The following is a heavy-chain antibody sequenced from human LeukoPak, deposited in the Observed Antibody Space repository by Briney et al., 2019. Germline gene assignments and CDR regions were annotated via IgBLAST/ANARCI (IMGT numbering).Heavy chain of an antibody. D-gene: IGHD2-21*02. CDR3: AGGLVVTDAFDI. CDR2: IWYDGINK. J-gene: IGHJ3*02. Sequence: GGFLRLSCAASEFTFSSYWMSWVRQAPGKGLEWVAVIWYDGINKYYADSVKGRFTISRDTSKNTLYLQMNSLRAEDTAVYYCAGGLVVTDAFDIWGQGTMVTVSS. CDR1: EFTFSSYW. V-gene: IGHV3-33*08.